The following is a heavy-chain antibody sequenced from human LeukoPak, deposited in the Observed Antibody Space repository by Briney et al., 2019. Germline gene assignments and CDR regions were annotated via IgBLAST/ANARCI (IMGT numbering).Heavy chain of an antibody. CDR1: GFTFSSYG. Sequence: GGSLRLSCAASGFTFSSYGMHWVRQAPGKGLEWVAVIWYDGSNKYYADSVKGRFTISRDNSKNTPYLQMNSLRAEDTAVYYCAGSSTADNYYYYYYMDVWGKGTTVTVSS. CDR2: IWYDGSNK. J-gene: IGHJ6*03. CDR3: AGSSTADNYYYYYYMDV. D-gene: IGHD2-2*01. V-gene: IGHV3-33*01.